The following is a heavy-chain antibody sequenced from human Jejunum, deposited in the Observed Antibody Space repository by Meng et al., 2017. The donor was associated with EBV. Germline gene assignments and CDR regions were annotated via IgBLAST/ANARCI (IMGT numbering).Heavy chain of an antibody. J-gene: IGHJ2*01. Sequence: GAEVKKAGDAVKVSCKASAYTSAGYYMHLVRQAPGQGLVWMGRFNPNRGGANYAQKFHGRVTMTRDTSISTAYMELSRLRSDNTAVYYCAREGLVGDLRYFDLWGRGTLVTVSS. CDR1: AYTSAGYY. V-gene: IGHV1-2*06. CDR3: AREGLVGDLRYFDL. D-gene: IGHD3-16*01. CDR2: FNPNRGGA.